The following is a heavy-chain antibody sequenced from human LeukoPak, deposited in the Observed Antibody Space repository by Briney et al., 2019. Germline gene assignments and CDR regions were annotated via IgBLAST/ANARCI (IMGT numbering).Heavy chain of an antibody. CDR3: ARDATTELGTVYMDV. D-gene: IGHD4-17*01. Sequence: GGSLRLSCAASGFTFSNYAMHWVRQAPGKGLEWVAVISYDGSNKYYADSVKGRFTISRDNSKNTLYLQMNSLRVEDTAVYYCARDATTELGTVYMDVWGKGTTVTISS. CDR2: ISYDGSNK. V-gene: IGHV3-30*04. J-gene: IGHJ6*03. CDR1: GFTFSNYA.